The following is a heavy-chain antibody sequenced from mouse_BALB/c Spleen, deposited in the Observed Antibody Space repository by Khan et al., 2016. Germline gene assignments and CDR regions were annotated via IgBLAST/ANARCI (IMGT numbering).Heavy chain of an antibody. J-gene: IGHJ1*01. D-gene: IGHD1-2*01. CDR1: GYSITSDYA. CDR3: ARVPTATRYFDV. Sequence: EVQLQESGPGLVKPSQSLSLTCTVTGYSITSDYAWNWIRQFPGNKLEWMGYIKYSGSTTYNPSLKSRISITRDTSNNQFFLQLKSVTTEDTATYYCARVPTATRYFDVWGAGTTVTVSS. V-gene: IGHV3-2*02. CDR2: IKYSGST.